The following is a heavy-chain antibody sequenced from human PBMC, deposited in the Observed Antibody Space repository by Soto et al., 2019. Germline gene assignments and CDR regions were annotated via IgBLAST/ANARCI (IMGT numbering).Heavy chain of an antibody. D-gene: IGHD1-26*01. CDR3: ARGYGGSRLFDY. CDR1: GYTFTNNF. CDR2: INPRADIT. V-gene: IGHV1-46*01. J-gene: IGHJ4*02. Sequence: QVQLVQSGAEVNKPGASVKVACKTSGYTFTNNFIHWVRQAPGQGLESMGLINPRADITNYAQMFQGIVTVTRKTSASTVYMGLRSLRSEDTAGYFCARGYGGSRLFDYWGQGTLVTVSS.